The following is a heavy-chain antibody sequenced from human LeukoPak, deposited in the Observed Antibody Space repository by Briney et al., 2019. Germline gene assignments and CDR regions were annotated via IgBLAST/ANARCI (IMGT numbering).Heavy chain of an antibody. CDR3: ARGGLRFLEWLLFHYYMDV. Sequence: SETLSLTCTVSGGSISSSSYYWGWIRQPPGKGLEWIGEINHSGSTNYNPSLKSRVTISVDTSKNQFSLKLSSVTAADTAVYYCARGGLRFLEWLLFHYYMDVWGKGTTVTVSS. CDR1: GGSISSSSYY. J-gene: IGHJ6*03. CDR2: INHSGST. D-gene: IGHD3-3*01. V-gene: IGHV4-39*07.